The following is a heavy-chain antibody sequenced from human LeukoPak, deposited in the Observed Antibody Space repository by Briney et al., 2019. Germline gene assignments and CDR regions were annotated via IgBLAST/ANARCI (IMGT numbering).Heavy chain of an antibody. Sequence: GGSLRLSCAASGFTFSSYAMHWVRQAPGEGLEWVAVISYDGSNKYYADSVKGRFTISRDNSKNTLYLQMNSLRAEDTAVYYCARVVPLGYYDSSGYPDYWGQGTLVTVSS. CDR3: ARVVPLGYYDSSGYPDY. D-gene: IGHD3-22*01. CDR2: ISYDGSNK. CDR1: GFTFSSYA. J-gene: IGHJ4*02. V-gene: IGHV3-30-3*01.